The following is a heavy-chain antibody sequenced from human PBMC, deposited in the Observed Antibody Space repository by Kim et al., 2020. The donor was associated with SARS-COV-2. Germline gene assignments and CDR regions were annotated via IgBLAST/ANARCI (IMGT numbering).Heavy chain of an antibody. CDR1: GGSISSGGYY. V-gene: IGHV4-31*03. Sequence: SETLSLTCTVSGGSISSGGYYWNWIRQHPGKGLEWIGYIYYSGSTYYNPSLKSRVTFSVDTSKNQFSLRLSSVTAAYTAVYYCARTSYGDYYYYGLDVWG. CDR2: IYYSGST. CDR3: ARTSYGDYYYYGLDV. D-gene: IGHD4-17*01. J-gene: IGHJ6*01.